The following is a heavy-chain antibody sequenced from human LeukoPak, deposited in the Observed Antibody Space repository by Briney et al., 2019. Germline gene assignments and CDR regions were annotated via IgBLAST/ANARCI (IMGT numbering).Heavy chain of an antibody. Sequence: GWSLRLSCAASGFTFSNYWMHWVRQDPGKGLVGVSRINSDGSSTSYADSVKGRFTISSDNAKNTLYLQVNSLRAEDTAVYYCARGSVAGTGYFDYWGQGTLVTVSS. V-gene: IGHV3-74*01. D-gene: IGHD6-19*01. CDR3: ARGSVAGTGYFDY. CDR2: INSDGSST. J-gene: IGHJ4*02. CDR1: GFTFSNYW.